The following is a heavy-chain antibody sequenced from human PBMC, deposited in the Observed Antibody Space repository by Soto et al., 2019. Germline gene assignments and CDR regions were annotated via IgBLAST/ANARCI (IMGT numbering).Heavy chain of an antibody. CDR3: ARWDSVTTLYYYYGMDV. D-gene: IGHD4-17*01. V-gene: IGHV4-34*01. J-gene: IGHJ6*02. CDR1: GGSFSGYY. CDR2: INHSGST. Sequence: SDTLSLTCAVYGGSFSGYYWSWIRQPPGKGLEWIGEINHSGSTNYNPSLKSRVTISVDTSKNQFSLKLSSVTAADTAVYYCARWDSVTTLYYYYGMDVWGQGTTVTVSS.